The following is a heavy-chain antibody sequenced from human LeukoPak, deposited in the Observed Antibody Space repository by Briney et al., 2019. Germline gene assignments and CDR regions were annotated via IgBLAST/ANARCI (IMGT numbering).Heavy chain of an antibody. Sequence: GESLKISCKGSGYSFSTYWIGWVRQLPGKGLEWVGIIYPGDSDTTYSPSFQGHVTISADMSINTAYLQWRSLKASDTALYYCARHTFDYGEDFFFDYWGQGTLVTVSS. J-gene: IGHJ4*02. CDR1: GYSFSTYW. D-gene: IGHD4-17*01. CDR3: ARHTFDYGEDFFFDY. CDR2: IYPGDSDT. V-gene: IGHV5-51*01.